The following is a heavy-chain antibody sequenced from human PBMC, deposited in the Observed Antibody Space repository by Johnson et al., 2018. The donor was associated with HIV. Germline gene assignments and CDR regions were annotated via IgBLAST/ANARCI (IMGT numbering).Heavy chain of an antibody. Sequence: VQLVESGGDLVQPGGSLRLSCAASGFTFSSYAMSWVRQAPGKGLEWVSSITGSGGSKYYADSVKGRCTISRDNSKNTLSLQMNSLRPEDTAVYYCARDKVWQWLSSRDADAFDIWGQGTMVSVSS. V-gene: IGHV3-23*04. J-gene: IGHJ3*02. CDR1: GFTFSSYA. D-gene: IGHD6-19*01. CDR3: ARDKVWQWLSSRDADAFDI. CDR2: ITGSGGSK.